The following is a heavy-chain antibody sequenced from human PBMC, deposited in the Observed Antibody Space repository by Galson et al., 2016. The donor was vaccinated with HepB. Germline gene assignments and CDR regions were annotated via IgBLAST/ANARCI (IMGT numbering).Heavy chain of an antibody. CDR2: VSFSSTNI. J-gene: IGHJ4*02. CDR3: ARLGPYHFDF. CDR1: GFTFRSYT. D-gene: IGHD1-26*01. Sequence: SLRLSCAASGFTFRSYTMIWVRQAPGRGLEWISSVSFSSTNIHFADSVKGRFTISRDNAKNSLFLQMNSLGAEDTAVYYCARLGPYHFDFWGQGTLVTVSS. V-gene: IGHV3-48*01.